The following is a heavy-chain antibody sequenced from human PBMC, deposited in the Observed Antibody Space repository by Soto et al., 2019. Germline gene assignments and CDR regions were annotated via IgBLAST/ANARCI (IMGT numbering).Heavy chain of an antibody. CDR3: ALASQSYSGRYLSFDY. J-gene: IGHJ4*02. D-gene: IGHD1-26*01. V-gene: IGHV2-5*02. CDR2: IYWDDDK. Sequence: QITLKESGPTLVKPTQTLTLTCTFSGFSLSTSGVGVGWIRQPPGKALEWLALIYWDDDKRYSPSLKSRLTITKDTSKTHVVLTMTNMDPVDTSTYYCALASQSYSGRYLSFDYWGQGTLVTVSS. CDR1: GFSLSTSGVG.